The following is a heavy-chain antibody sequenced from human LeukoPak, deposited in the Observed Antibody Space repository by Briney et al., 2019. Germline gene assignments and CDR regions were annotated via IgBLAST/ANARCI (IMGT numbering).Heavy chain of an antibody. J-gene: IGHJ4*02. Sequence: ASVKVSCKASGYTFTSYYMHWVRQAPGQTLEWTGWINAGNGNTKYSQKFQGRVTITRDTSASTAYMELSSLRSEDTAVYYCARVRGFGELFFDYWGQGTLVTVSS. CDR2: INAGNGNT. D-gene: IGHD3-10*01. V-gene: IGHV1-3*01. CDR1: GYTFTSYY. CDR3: ARVRGFGELFFDY.